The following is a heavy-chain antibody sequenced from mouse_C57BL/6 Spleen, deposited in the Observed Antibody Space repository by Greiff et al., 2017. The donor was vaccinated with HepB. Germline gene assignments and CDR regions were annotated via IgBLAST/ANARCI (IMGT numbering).Heavy chain of an antibody. D-gene: IGHD2-3*01. Sequence: QVQLQQPGAELVRPGTSVKLSCKASGYTFTSYWMHWVKQRPGQGLEWIGVIDPSDSYTNYNQKFKGKATLTVDTSSSTAYMQLSSLTSEDSAVYYWARGGGGYYVGAMDYWGQGTSVTVSS. CDR1: GYTFTSYW. J-gene: IGHJ4*01. CDR2: IDPSDSYT. V-gene: IGHV1-59*01. CDR3: ARGGGGYYVGAMDY.